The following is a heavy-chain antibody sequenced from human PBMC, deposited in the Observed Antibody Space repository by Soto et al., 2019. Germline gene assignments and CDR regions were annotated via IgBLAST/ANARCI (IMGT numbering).Heavy chain of an antibody. CDR2: ISGSGGYV. CDR3: AKGSHYYHTSGHDY. V-gene: IGHV3-23*01. D-gene: IGHD3-22*01. CDR1: GFTFNSYA. J-gene: IGHJ4*02. Sequence: GGSLRLSCAASGFTFNSYAMSWVRQAPGKGLEWVSDISGSGGYVYYADLVKGRVTISRDNSKNTLYLQMNSLRAEDTAIYYCAKGSHYYHTSGHDYWGQGTLVTVSS.